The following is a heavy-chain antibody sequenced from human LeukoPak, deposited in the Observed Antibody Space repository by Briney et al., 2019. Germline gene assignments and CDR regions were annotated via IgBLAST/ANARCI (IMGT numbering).Heavy chain of an antibody. V-gene: IGHV4-39*01. CDR2: IYYSGST. CDR3: ARQPGIFGVVKNLYWFDP. CDR1: GGSISSSSYY. D-gene: IGHD3-3*01. J-gene: IGHJ5*02. Sequence: PSETLSLTCTVSGGSISSSSYYWGWIRQPPGKGLEWIGSIYYSGSTYYNPSLKSRVTISVDTSKNQFSLKLSSVTAADTAVYYCARQPGIFGVVKNLYWFDPWGQGTLVTVSS.